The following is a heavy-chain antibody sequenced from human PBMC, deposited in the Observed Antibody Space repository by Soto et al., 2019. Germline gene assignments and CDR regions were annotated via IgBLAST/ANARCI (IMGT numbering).Heavy chain of an antibody. V-gene: IGHV3-49*04. D-gene: IGHD3-10*01. Sequence: GGSLRLSCTASGFTFGDYAMSWVRQAPGKGLEWVGFIRSKAYGGTTEYAASVKARFTISRDDSKSIAYLQMNSLKTEDTAVYYCTVWFGETQSYYYYCCMDVWGQGTTVTVSS. CDR2: IRSKAYGGTT. J-gene: IGHJ6*02. CDR3: TVWFGETQSYYYYCCMDV. CDR1: GFTFGDYA.